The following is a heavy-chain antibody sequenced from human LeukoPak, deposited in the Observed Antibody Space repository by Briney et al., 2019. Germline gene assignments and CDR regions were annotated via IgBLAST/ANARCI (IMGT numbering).Heavy chain of an antibody. CDR1: GGSISSSNYY. CDR2: IYYSGSA. CDR3: ASALPHYYDSSGNDAFDI. J-gene: IGHJ3*02. Sequence: SETLSLTCTVSGGSISSSNYYWGWIPQPPGKGLEWIGSIYYSGSAYYNPSLKSRVTISVDTSKNQFSLKLSSVTAADTAVYYCASALPHYYDSSGNDAFDIWGQGTMVTVSS. V-gene: IGHV4-39*01. D-gene: IGHD3-22*01.